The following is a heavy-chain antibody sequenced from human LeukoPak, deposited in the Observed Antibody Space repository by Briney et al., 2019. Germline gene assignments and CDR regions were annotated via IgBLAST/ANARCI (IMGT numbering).Heavy chain of an antibody. Sequence: GGSLRLSCAASGFTFSSYAMHWVRQAPGKGLEWVAVISYDGSNKYYADSVKGRFTISRDNAQNSLYLLMNSLRDEDTAVYYCARETGYAFDMWGQGTMVTVSS. CDR3: ARETGYAFDM. J-gene: IGHJ3*02. CDR1: GFTFSSYA. CDR2: ISYDGSNK. V-gene: IGHV3-30-3*01.